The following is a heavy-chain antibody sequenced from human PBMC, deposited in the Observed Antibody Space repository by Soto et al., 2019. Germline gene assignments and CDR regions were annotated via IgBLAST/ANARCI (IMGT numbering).Heavy chain of an antibody. Sequence: ASVKLSCKASGDTFTTYDINWVRQATGHGLEWMGWINPNSGNIGYAQRFQGRVTMTRDTAIRTAYMEVSSLRSDDTAVYYCAGGRASGSYSLLEYWGKGTLATVSS. CDR2: INPNSGNI. V-gene: IGHV1-8*01. CDR1: GDTFTTYD. D-gene: IGHD3-10*01. J-gene: IGHJ4*02. CDR3: AGGRASGSYSLLEY.